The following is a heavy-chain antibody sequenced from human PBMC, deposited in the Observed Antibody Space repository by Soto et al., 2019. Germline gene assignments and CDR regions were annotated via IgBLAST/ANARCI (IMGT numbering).Heavy chain of an antibody. V-gene: IGHV3-21*01. CDR3: ATINSGWGPLSPYRFDC. J-gene: IGHJ4*02. D-gene: IGHD6-19*01. CDR1: GFIFSRSA. CDR2: ISSSSSYI. Sequence: LRLSCAASGFIFSRSAMNWVRQAPGKGLEWVSSISSSSSYIYYADSVKGRFTISRDNAKNSLYLQMNSLRAEDTAVYYCATINSGWGPLSPYRFDCWGEGARVTVSS.